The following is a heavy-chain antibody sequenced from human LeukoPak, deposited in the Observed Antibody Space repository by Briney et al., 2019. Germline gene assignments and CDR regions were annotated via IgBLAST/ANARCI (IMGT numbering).Heavy chain of an antibody. CDR1: GVSISGYH. Sequence: SETLSLTCTVSGVSISGYHWTWIRQPPGKGLEWIGYIYYSGSTNYNPSLKTRVTISVDMSKNQFSLKLSSVTAADTAVYYCAGPRSYFDYWGQGTLVTVSS. CDR2: IYYSGST. J-gene: IGHJ4*02. V-gene: IGHV4-59*08. CDR3: AGPRSYFDY.